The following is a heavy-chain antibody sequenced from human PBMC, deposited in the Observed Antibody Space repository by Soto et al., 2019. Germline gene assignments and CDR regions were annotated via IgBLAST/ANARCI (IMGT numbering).Heavy chain of an antibody. D-gene: IGHD2-2*01. Sequence: PSETLSLTCAVYGGSVSGYYWSWIRQPPGKGLEWIGEINHSGSTNYNPSHKSRVTISVDTSKNQFSLKMSSVTAADTAVYYCARGPVPPEYYFDYWGQGTLVTVS. V-gene: IGHV4-34*01. CDR3: ARGPVPPEYYFDY. CDR1: GGSVSGYY. J-gene: IGHJ4*02. CDR2: INHSGST.